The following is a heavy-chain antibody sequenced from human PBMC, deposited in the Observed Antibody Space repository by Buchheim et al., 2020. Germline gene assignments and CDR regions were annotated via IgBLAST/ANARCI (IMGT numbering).Heavy chain of an antibody. J-gene: IGHJ4*02. CDR2: ISSSSSTI. D-gene: IGHD3-10*01. CDR1: GFTFSSYS. V-gene: IGHV3-48*02. CDR3: TSTYYYGSGRQFDD. Sequence: EVQLVESGGGLVQPGGSLRLSCAASGFTFSSYSMNWVRQAPGMGLEWVSYISSSSSTIYYADSVKGRFTISRDNAKNSLYLQMNSLRDEDTAVYYCTSTYYYGSGRQFDDWGQGTL.